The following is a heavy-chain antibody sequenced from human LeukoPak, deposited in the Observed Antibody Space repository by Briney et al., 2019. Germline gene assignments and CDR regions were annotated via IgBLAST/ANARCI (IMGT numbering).Heavy chain of an antibody. CDR2: IYYSGST. CDR3: ARDSGSYGMDV. Sequence: PSETLSLTCTVSGGSISSGGYYWSWIRQHPGKGLEWIGYIYYSGSTYYNPSLKSRVTISVDTSKNQFSLKLSSVTAADTAVYYCARDSGSYGMDVWGQGTTATVSS. D-gene: IGHD6-25*01. CDR1: GGSISSGGYY. J-gene: IGHJ6*02. V-gene: IGHV4-31*03.